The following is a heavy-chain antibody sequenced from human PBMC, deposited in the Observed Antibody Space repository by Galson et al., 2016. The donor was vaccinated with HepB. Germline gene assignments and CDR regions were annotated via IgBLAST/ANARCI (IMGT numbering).Heavy chain of an antibody. J-gene: IGHJ3*02. CDR2: ISGSGSST. V-gene: IGHV3-23*01. D-gene: IGHD3-9*01. CDR1: GFTFSNYA. Sequence: SLRLSCAASGFTFSNYAMSWVRQAPGKGLEWVSGISGSGSSTYYPDSVKGRFTISRDNSKNLLYVHMNSLRAEDTAVYYCAKARLQYFDWLLPDTFDIWGQGTLVTVSS. CDR3: AKARLQYFDWLLPDTFDI.